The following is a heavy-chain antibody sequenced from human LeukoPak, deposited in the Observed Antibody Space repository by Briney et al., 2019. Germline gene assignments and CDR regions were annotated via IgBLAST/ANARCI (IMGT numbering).Heavy chain of an antibody. V-gene: IGHV4-30-4*08. D-gene: IGHD3-3*01. Sequence: SQTLSLTCTVSGGSISSGDYYWSWIRQPPGKGLEWIGYIYYSGSTYYNPSLKSRVTISVDTSKNQFSLKLSSVTAADTAVYYCARDRPLYYDFWSGYYPGGFDYWGQGTLVTVSS. CDR2: IYYSGST. J-gene: IGHJ4*02. CDR1: GGSISSGDYY. CDR3: ARDRPLYYDFWSGYYPGGFDY.